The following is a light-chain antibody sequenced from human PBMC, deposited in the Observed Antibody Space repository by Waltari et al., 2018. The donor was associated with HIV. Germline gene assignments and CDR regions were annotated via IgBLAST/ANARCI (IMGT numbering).Light chain of an antibody. CDR2: GAS. J-gene: IGKJ4*01. V-gene: IGKV3-11*01. CDR1: QSVSSY. CDR3: QQRRNWPPGAT. Sequence: EIVLTQSPATLSLSPGERATLSCRASQSVSSYLALYQQKPGQAPKLLIYGASNRATGIPARFSGSGSGTDFTLTISSLEPEDFAVYYCQQRRNWPPGATFGGGTKVEIK.